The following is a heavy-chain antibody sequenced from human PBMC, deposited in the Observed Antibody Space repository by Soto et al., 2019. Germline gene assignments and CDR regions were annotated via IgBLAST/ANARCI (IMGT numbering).Heavy chain of an antibody. D-gene: IGHD2-15*01. J-gene: IGHJ4*02. CDR3: AKGQGWSYYYDS. CDR1: GFTFSSYA. V-gene: IGHV3-23*01. Sequence: EVQLLESGGGLVQPGGSLRLSCAASGFTFSSYAMSWVRLAPGKGLEWFSPIGGSGGTYYEDSVKGRFTISRDNSKNMLYLHLNSLRAEDTAMYYCAKGQGWSYYYDSWGQGTLVTVSS. CDR2: IGGSGGT.